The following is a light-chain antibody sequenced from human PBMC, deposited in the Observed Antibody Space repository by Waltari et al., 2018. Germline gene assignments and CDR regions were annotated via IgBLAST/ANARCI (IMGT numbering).Light chain of an antibody. Sequence: IVMTQSPATLSVSPGERATLPCRASQSVNNFLAWYQKKPGQAPRLLIYGASTRATGIPARFSGSGSGTVFTLTISSLHSEDFAVYYCQHYNNWPPMYTFGQGTKLEIK. CDR3: QHYNNWPPMYT. V-gene: IGKV3-15*01. J-gene: IGKJ2*01. CDR1: QSVNNF. CDR2: GAS.